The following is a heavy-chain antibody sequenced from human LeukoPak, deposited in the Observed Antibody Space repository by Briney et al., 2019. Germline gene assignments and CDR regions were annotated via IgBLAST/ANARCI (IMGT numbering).Heavy chain of an antibody. J-gene: IGHJ3*02. V-gene: IGHV1-69*06. CDR1: GYTFTSYG. CDR2: IIPIFGTA. CDR3: ARDSGNSRTYSSSYHAFDI. D-gene: IGHD6-13*01. Sequence: GASVKVSCKASGYTFTSYGISWVRQAPGQGLEWMGGIIPIFGTANYAQKFQGRVTITADKSTSTAYMELSSLRSEDTAVYYCARDSGNSRTYSSSYHAFDIWGQGTMVTVSS.